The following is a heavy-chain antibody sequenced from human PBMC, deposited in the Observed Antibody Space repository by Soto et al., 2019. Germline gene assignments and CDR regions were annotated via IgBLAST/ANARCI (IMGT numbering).Heavy chain of an antibody. V-gene: IGHV3-48*01. CDR3: ARADSGYAHGYYYYGMDV. J-gene: IGHJ6*02. Sequence: EVQLVESGGGLVQPGGSLRLSCAASGFTFSSYSMNWVRQAPGKGLEWVSYISSSSSTIYYADYVKGRCTISRDNAKNLLYLQMNSLRAADTAVYYCARADSGYAHGYYYYGMDVWGQGTTVTVSS. D-gene: IGHD5-12*01. CDR1: GFTFSSYS. CDR2: ISSSSSTI.